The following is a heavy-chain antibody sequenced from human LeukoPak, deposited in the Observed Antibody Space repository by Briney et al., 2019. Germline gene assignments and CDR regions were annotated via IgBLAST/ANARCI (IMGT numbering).Heavy chain of an antibody. J-gene: IGHJ4*02. D-gene: IGHD3-16*01. V-gene: IGHV3-23*01. Sequence: PGRTLRLSCAASGFIFSNYALSWVRQAPPRGQERVSSLRGDGETFYADSVRGRFTLSRDDSRNTEYLQLNNLRVEDTAVYYCAKASWVSSADAVLWGQGTLVTVSS. CDR1: GFIFSNYA. CDR3: AKASWVSSADAVL. CDR2: LRGDGET.